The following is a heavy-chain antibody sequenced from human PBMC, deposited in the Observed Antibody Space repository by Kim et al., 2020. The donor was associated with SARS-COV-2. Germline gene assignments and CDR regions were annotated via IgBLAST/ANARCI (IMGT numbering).Heavy chain of an antibody. V-gene: IGHV3-30*18. CDR3: AKPPSYYDFWSGYYTGYYSDY. CDR2: ISYDGSNK. D-gene: IGHD3-3*01. Sequence: GGSLRLPCAASGFTFSSYGMHWVRQAPGKGLEWVAVISYDGSNKYYADSVKGRFTISRDNSKNTLYLQMNSLRAEVTAVYYCAKPPSYYDFWSGYYTGYYSDYWGQGTLVTVSS. CDR1: GFTFSSYG. J-gene: IGHJ4*02.